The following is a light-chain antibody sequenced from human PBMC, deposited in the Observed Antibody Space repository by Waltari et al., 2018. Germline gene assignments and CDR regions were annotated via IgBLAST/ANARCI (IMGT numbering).Light chain of an antibody. CDR3: ASWDQSLRGVV. Sequence: HSVLSQPPSASASPGQGVTISCSASTSNIGFTSVFWYQHVPGTAPKLVIFRDSQLPSGVPGRFSGSKSGTSASLAISGLRSEDEADYYCASWDQSLRGVVFGGGTKLTVL. CDR1: TSNIGFTS. V-gene: IGLV1-47*01. J-gene: IGLJ2*01. CDR2: RDS.